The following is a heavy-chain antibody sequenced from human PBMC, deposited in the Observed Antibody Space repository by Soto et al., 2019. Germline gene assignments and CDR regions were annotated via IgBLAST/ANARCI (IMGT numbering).Heavy chain of an antibody. D-gene: IGHD6-6*01. CDR1: GFTFSDYY. J-gene: IGHJ4*02. CDR3: TRQAARNYFDF. V-gene: IGHV3-11*01. CDR2: IDSRGRTI. Sequence: QVQLVESGGALVKPGGSLRLSCAASGFTFSDYYMSWIRQAPGKGLEWVSYIDSRGRTISYADSVKGRFTISRDDAKNSLYLQMNSLRAEDTAVYYCTRQAARNYFDFWGQGTLVTVSS.